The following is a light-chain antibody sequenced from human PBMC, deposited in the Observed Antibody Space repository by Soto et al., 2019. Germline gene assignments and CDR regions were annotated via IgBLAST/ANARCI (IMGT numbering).Light chain of an antibody. V-gene: IGLV2-14*01. Sequence: QSALTQPASVSGSPGQSITISCTGTSSDVGGHNYVSWYQQHPGKAPKFMIYEVSNRPSGVSNRFSGSKSSNTASLTISGLQAEDEADYYCSSYTISSTLVFGGGTKVTVL. CDR1: SSDVGGHNY. CDR2: EVS. CDR3: SSYTISSTLV. J-gene: IGLJ2*01.